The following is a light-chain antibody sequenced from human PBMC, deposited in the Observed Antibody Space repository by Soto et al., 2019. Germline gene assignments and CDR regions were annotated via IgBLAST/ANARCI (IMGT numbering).Light chain of an antibody. V-gene: IGKV3-20*01. CDR1: QSVSSNY. Sequence: DIVLTQSPGTLPLSPGERATLSCRASQSVSSNYLAWYQQKPGQAPRLLIYGASSGVTGIPDRFSGSGSGTDFTLTNSRLEPEDFAVYYCQQYVTSPWTFGQGTMVEI. CDR2: GAS. J-gene: IGKJ1*01. CDR3: QQYVTSPWT.